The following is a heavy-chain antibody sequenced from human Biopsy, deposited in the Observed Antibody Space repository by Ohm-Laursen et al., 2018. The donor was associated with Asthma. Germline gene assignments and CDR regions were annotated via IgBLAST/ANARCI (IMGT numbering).Heavy chain of an antibody. V-gene: IGHV1-18*01. CDR1: GYTFNSAG. CDR2: ISVYNGNT. Sequence: SVKVSCKTSGYTFNSAGITWVRQAPGQGLEWMGWISVYNGNTKVAQKLQDRVTMVTDTSTSAAYMELRSLRSDDTAVYFCARAVDYSHYYGIDVWGQGTTVTVS. J-gene: IGHJ6*02. D-gene: IGHD3-10*01. CDR3: ARAVDYSHYYGIDV.